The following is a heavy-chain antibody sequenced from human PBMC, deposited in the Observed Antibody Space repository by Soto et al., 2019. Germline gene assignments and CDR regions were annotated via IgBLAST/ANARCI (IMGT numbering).Heavy chain of an antibody. V-gene: IGHV4-31*03. Sequence: SETLSITCTVSGGSISSGGYYWTWIRQHPGKGLEWVGYIYDSRTTYYNPSLKSRVTISEDTSKNQFSLNLSSVAAADTAVYYCARGFLEWLSHPYYGMDVWGQGTTVTVSS. J-gene: IGHJ6*02. CDR1: GGSISSGGYY. CDR3: ARGFLEWLSHPYYGMDV. D-gene: IGHD3-3*01. CDR2: IYDSRTT.